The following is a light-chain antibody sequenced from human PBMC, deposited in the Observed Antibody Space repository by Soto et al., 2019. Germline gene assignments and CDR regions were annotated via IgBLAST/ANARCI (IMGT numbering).Light chain of an antibody. CDR1: QSISSW. CDR3: QQYTT. CDR2: KAS. V-gene: IGKV1-5*03. J-gene: IGKJ5*01. Sequence: DIQMTQSPSTLSGSVGDRVTITCRASQSISSWLAWYQQKPGKAPKLLIYKASSLESGVPSRFSGSGSGTEFTLTISSLQPDDFATYYCQQYTTFGQGTRLEIK.